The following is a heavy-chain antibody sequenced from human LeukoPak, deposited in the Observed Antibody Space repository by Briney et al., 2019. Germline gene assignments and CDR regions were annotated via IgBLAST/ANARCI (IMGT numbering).Heavy chain of an antibody. J-gene: IGHJ4*02. Sequence: PGGSLRLSCAASGFTFSTFAMSWVRQAPGKGLEWVSAIRATDTSTYYADSVKGRFTISRDNSKNTLYLQMNSLRAEDTAVYYCAKARATIYYFDCWGQGTLVTVSS. CDR3: AKARATIYYFDC. D-gene: IGHD5-24*01. CDR2: IRATDTST. V-gene: IGHV3-23*01. CDR1: GFTFSTFA.